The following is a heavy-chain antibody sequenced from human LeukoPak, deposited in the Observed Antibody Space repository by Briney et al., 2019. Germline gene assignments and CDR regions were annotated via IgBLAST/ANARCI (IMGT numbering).Heavy chain of an antibody. CDR3: AREAGYCSGGSCYDWFDP. CDR2: IYSGGGA. Sequence: PGGSLRLSCAASGSNNYISWVRQAPGKGLEWVSVIYSGGGAYYADSVKGRFIISRDNSKNTLYLQMNSLRAEDTAVYYCAREAGYCSGGSCYDWFDPWGQGTLVTVSS. D-gene: IGHD2-15*01. V-gene: IGHV3-66*01. CDR1: GSNNY. J-gene: IGHJ5*02.